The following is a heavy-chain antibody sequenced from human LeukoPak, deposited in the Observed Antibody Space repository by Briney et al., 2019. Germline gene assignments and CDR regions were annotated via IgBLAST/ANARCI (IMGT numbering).Heavy chain of an antibody. D-gene: IGHD6-13*01. CDR3: ASYSSSGGFDY. Sequence: SETLSLTCTVSGGSISSYYWSWIRQPPGKGLEWIGYIYYSGSTNYNPSLKSRVTISVDTSKNQFSLKLSSVTAADTAVYYCASYSSSGGFDYWGQGTLVTVSS. J-gene: IGHJ4*02. CDR1: GGSISSYY. V-gene: IGHV4-59*01. CDR2: IYYSGST.